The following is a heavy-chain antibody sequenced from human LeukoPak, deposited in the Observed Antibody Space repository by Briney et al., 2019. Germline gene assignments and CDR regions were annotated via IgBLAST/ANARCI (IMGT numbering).Heavy chain of an antibody. Sequence: SVKVSCKASGYTFTGYYMHWVRQAPGQGLEWMGWINPIFGTANYAQKFQGRVTITTDESTSTAYMELSSLRSEDTAVYYCAISGGVAHDYYYYMDVWGKGTTVTVSS. CDR1: GYTFTGYY. CDR2: INPIFGTA. CDR3: AISGGVAHDYYYYMDV. D-gene: IGHD3-16*01. J-gene: IGHJ6*03. V-gene: IGHV1-69*05.